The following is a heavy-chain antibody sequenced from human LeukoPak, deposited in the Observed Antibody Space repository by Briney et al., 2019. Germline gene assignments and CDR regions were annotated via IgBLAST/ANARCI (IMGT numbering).Heavy chain of an antibody. Sequence: MSSETLFLTGAGYGGSFSGYYWSWIRQPPGKGLDWIGEINHSGSSNYNPFLKSRVTISIDTSKNQFSLKLSSVTAADTAVYYCARGGTLCPADSSPDPPSPYSPNSSSFFYWGQGTLVTVSS. CDR1: GGSFSGYY. J-gene: IGHJ4*02. CDR3: ARGGTLCPADSSPDPPSPYSPNSSSFFY. V-gene: IGHV4-34*01. CDR2: INHSGSS. D-gene: IGHD6-13*01.